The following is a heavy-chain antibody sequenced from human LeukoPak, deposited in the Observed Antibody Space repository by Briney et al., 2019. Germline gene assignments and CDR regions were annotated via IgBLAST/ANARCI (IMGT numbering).Heavy chain of an antibody. D-gene: IGHD4-17*01. CDR2: INHSGYT. CDR1: GVSFNDYY. Sequence: SETLSLTCAVSGVSFNDYYWSWVRQTPGRGLEWIGEINHSGYTNDSPSLKSRVTLSIDTSRKQLSLNLRSVTVADTGIYYCTRMTTGHDYWGQGTLVTVSS. J-gene: IGHJ4*02. V-gene: IGHV4-34*01. CDR3: TRMTTGHDY.